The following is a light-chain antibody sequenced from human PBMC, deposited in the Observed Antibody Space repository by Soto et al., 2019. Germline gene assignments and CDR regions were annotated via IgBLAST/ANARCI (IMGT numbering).Light chain of an antibody. CDR3: QQLSNSIT. Sequence: EIVLTQSPATLSLSPGERATLSCRASQSVSSYLAWYQQKPGQAPRLLIYDASNRATGIPARFSGSGSATDFTLTISSIEPEDFSVYYCQQLSNSITFGLETRLDIK. CDR2: DAS. V-gene: IGKV3-11*01. J-gene: IGKJ5*01. CDR1: QSVSSY.